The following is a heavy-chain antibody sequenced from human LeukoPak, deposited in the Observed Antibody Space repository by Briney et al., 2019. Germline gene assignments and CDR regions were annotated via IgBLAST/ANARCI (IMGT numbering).Heavy chain of an antibody. D-gene: IGHD3-22*01. J-gene: IGHJ2*01. V-gene: IGHV4-39*01. CDR3: ARGVTMIVVVIHDWYFDL. Sequence: SETLSLTCTVSGGSISSSSYYWGWIRQPPGEGLEWIGSIYYTRSTYYNPSLKSRVTISVDTSKNQFSLKLTSVTAADTAVYYCARGVTMIVVVIHDWYFDLWGRGTLVTVSS. CDR2: IYYTRST. CDR1: GGSISSSSYY.